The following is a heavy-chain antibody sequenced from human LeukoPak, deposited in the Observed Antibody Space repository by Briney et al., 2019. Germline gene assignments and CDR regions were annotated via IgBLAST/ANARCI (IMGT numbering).Heavy chain of an antibody. CDR1: GFTFSSYS. CDR3: ARTYYYGSGSYGDDY. J-gene: IGHJ4*02. Sequence: PGRSLRLSCAASGFTFSSYSMNWVRQAPGKGLEWVSSISSSSSYIYYADSVKGRFTISRDSAKNSLYLQMNSLRAEDTAVYYCARTYYYGSGSYGDDYWGQGTLVTVSS. D-gene: IGHD3-10*01. CDR2: ISSSSSYI. V-gene: IGHV3-21*01.